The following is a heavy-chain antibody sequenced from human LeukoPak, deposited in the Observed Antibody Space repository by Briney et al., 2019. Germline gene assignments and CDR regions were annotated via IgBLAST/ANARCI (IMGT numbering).Heavy chain of an antibody. J-gene: IGHJ4*02. D-gene: IGHD2-21*01. CDR2: VDGDGIGT. CDR3: ATIFEL. Sequence: PGGSLRLSCAASGFIFNNYWMHWVRQVPGLGLEWLSRVDGDGIGTRYADSVKGRFTISRDNAKNTLNLQMNSLRVEDTAVYYCATIFELWGQGILVTVSS. V-gene: IGHV3-74*01. CDR1: GFIFNNYW.